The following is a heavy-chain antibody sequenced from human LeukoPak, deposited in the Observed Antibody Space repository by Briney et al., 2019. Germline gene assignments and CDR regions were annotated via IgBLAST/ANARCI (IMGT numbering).Heavy chain of an antibody. D-gene: IGHD3/OR15-3a*01. J-gene: IGHJ3*02. Sequence: GGSLRLSCAASGFTFNIYGMHWVRQAPGKGLEWVAVISYDGSNKYYADSVKGRFTISRDNSKNTLYLQINSLRAEDTAVYYCARAVYYDFTCLSSFDIWGQGTMVTVSS. CDR2: ISYDGSNK. CDR1: GFTFNIYG. V-gene: IGHV3-30*03. CDR3: ARAVYYDFTCLSSFDI.